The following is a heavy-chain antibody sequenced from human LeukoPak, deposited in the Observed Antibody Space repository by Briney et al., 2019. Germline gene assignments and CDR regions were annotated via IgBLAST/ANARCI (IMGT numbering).Heavy chain of an antibody. Sequence: PSETLSLTCAVSGGSISSNNWWSWVRQPPGKGLEWIGYIYYSGSTYYNPSLKSRVTISVDTSKNQFSLKLSSVTAADTAVYYCARDFKDWGQGTLVTVSS. CDR1: GGSISSNNW. CDR3: ARDFKD. J-gene: IGHJ4*02. CDR2: IYYSGST. D-gene: IGHD2-15*01. V-gene: IGHV4-30-4*01.